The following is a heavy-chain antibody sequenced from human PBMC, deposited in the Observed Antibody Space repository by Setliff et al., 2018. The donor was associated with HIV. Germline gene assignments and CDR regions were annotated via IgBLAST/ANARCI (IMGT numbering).Heavy chain of an antibody. Sequence: SETLSLTCTVSGGSISSGGHYWTWIRQPPGKGLEWIGVISYSGSPHYNPSLKSRVTIGMDTSKNQVSLTLSSVTAVDTAVYYCASAVGSSSWLRALDYWGQGTLVTVSS. V-gene: IGHV4-61*08. CDR3: ASAVGSSSWLRALDY. J-gene: IGHJ4*02. CDR1: GGSISSGGHY. D-gene: IGHD6-13*01. CDR2: ISYSGSP.